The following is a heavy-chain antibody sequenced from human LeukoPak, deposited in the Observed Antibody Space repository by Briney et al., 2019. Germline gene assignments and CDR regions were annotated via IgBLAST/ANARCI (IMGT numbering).Heavy chain of an antibody. CDR2: IKQDGSEK. J-gene: IGHJ6*02. CDR1: GFTFSSYW. Sequence: GGSLRLSCAASGFTFSSYWMSWVRQAPGKGLEWVANIKQDGSEKYYVDSVKGRFTISRDNAKNSLYLQMNSLRAEDTAVYYCARDPPPGTSLNYYYYGMDVWGQGTTVTVSS. V-gene: IGHV3-7*03. CDR3: ARDPPPGTSLNYYYYGMDV. D-gene: IGHD2-2*01.